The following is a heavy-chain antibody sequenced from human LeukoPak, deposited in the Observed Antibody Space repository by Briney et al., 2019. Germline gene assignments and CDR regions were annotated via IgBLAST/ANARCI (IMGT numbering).Heavy chain of an antibody. J-gene: IGHJ4*02. Sequence: WASVKVSCKASGYTFTSYDINWVRQATGQGLEWMGWMNPNSGNTGYAQKFQGRVTMTRSTSINTAYMELNSLTSEDTAVYYCARSSVGVRRRIDYWGQGTLVTVSS. CDR3: ARSSVGVRRRIDY. CDR1: GYTFTSYD. CDR2: MNPNSGNT. D-gene: IGHD1-26*01. V-gene: IGHV1-8*01.